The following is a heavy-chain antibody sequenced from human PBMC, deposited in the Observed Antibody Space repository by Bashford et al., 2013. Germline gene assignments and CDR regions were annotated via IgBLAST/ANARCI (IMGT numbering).Heavy chain of an antibody. V-gene: IGHV3-30*18. J-gene: IGHJ4*02. Sequence: GGSLRLSCAASGFAFSSYGMHWVRQAPGKGLEWVAVISYDGSNKYYADSVKGRFTISRDNSKNTLYLQMNSLRAEDTAVYYCANALNYDFWSGSTPHSPPIDYWGQGTLVTVSS. CDR2: ISYDGSNK. D-gene: IGHD3-3*01. CDR1: GFAFSSYG. CDR3: ANALNYDFWSGSTPHSPPIDY.